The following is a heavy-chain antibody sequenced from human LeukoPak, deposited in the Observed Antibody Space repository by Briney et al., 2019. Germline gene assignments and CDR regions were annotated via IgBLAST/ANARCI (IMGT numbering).Heavy chain of an antibody. CDR2: ISYSGTT. V-gene: IGHV4-39*01. D-gene: IGHD6-13*01. CDR3: ASSPLTSSIAAVDY. Sequence: SETLSLTCTVSGGSISSGSHYWDWIRQPPGKGLEWIGSISYSGTTSYNLSLKSRVTISVDTSKNQFSLKLRSVTAADTAVYYCASSPLTSSIAAVDYWGQGALVTVSS. CDR1: GGSISSGSHY. J-gene: IGHJ4*02.